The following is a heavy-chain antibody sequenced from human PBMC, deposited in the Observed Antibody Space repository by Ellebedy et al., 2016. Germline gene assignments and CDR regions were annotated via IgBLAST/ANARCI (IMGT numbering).Heavy chain of an antibody. J-gene: IGHJ4*02. CDR2: FDPEDGET. CDR3: ATGVTDYDFWSGYSVPDY. V-gene: IGHV1-24*01. Sequence: ASVKVSXKVSRYTLTELSMHWVRQAPGKGLEWMGGFDPEDGETIYAQKFQGRVTMTEDTSTDTAYMELSSLRSEDTAVYYCATGVTDYDFWSGYSVPDYWGQGTLVTVSS. CDR1: RYTLTELS. D-gene: IGHD3-3*01.